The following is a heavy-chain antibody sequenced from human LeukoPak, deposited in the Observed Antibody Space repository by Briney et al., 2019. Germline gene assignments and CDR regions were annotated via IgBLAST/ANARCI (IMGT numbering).Heavy chain of an antibody. D-gene: IGHD1-20*01. CDR1: GFTFSSYS. CDR3: ARGGITGTHFDY. J-gene: IGHJ4*02. Sequence: GGSLRLSCAASGFTFSSYSMNWVRQAPGKGLEWVSSISSSSSYIYYADSVKGRFTISRDNAKNSLYLQMNSLRAEDTAVYYCARGGITGTHFDYWGQGTLVTVSS. CDR2: ISSSSSYI. V-gene: IGHV3-21*01.